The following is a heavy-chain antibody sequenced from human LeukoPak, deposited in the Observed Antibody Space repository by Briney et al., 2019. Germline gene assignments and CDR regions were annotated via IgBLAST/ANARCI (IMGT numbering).Heavy chain of an antibody. CDR2: IIPIFGTA. CDR3: ARVVVATSYYYYYMDV. CDR1: GGTFSSYA. Sequence: EASVKVSCKASGGTFSSYAISWVRQAPGQGLEWMGGIIPIFGTANYAQKFQGRVTITTDDSTSTAYMELSSLRSEDTAVYYCARVVVATSYYYYYMDVWGKGTTATVSS. D-gene: IGHD2-21*01. J-gene: IGHJ6*03. V-gene: IGHV1-69*05.